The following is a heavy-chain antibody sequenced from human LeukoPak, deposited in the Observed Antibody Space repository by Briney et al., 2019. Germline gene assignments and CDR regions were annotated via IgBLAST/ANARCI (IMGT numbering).Heavy chain of an antibody. D-gene: IGHD6-19*01. CDR2: ISYDGSNK. CDR1: GFTFSTYA. CDR3: AKDKSKQWLPDDY. V-gene: IGHV3-30*04. J-gene: IGHJ4*02. Sequence: RSLRLSCAASGFTFSTYAMHWVRQAPGKGLEWVAVISYDGSNKYYADSVKGRFTSSRDNSKNTLYLQMNSLRTEDTAVYHCAKDKSKQWLPDDYWGQGTLVTVSS.